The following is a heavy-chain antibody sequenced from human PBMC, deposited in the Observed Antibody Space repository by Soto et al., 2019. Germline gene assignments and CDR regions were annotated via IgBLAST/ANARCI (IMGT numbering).Heavy chain of an antibody. CDR1: GFTFDDYA. J-gene: IGHJ6*02. CDR2: ISWNSASI. CDR3: AKAQRGQYSSSSYYYYGMDV. D-gene: IGHD6-6*01. V-gene: IGHV3-9*01. Sequence: GGSLRLSCAASGFTFDDYAMHWVRQAPGKGLEWVSGISWNSASIGYADSVKGRFTISRDNAKNSLYLQMNSLRAEDTALYYCAKAQRGQYSSSSYYYYGMDVWGQGTTVTVSS.